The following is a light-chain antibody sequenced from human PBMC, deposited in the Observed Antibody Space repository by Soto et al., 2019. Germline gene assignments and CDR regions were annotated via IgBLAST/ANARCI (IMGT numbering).Light chain of an antibody. V-gene: IGKV3-20*01. J-gene: IGKJ1*01. CDR2: GSS. Sequence: DIVVTQSPGTLSLSPGERATLSCRASQSVSSNYLAWYQQKPGQAPRLLIYGSSTRATATPSRFSGSVSGTDFTLTISRLEPEDFAVYFCQHYDSSPVAFGQGTKVDIK. CDR1: QSVSSNY. CDR3: QHYDSSPVA.